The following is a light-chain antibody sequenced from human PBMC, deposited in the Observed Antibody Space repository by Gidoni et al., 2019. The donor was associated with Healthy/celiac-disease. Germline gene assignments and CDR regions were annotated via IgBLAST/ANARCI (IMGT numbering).Light chain of an antibody. J-gene: IGKJ1*01. CDR3: MQALQTPWT. CDR2: LGS. Sequence: DNVMTQSPVSLTVTPGEPDSISCRSSQSLLHSNGYNDLDWYLQKPGQSPQLLIYLGSNRASGVPDKFSGSGSGTDFTLKISRVEAEDVGVYYCMQALQTPWTFGQGTKVEIK. V-gene: IGKV2-28*01. CDR1: QSLLHSNGYND.